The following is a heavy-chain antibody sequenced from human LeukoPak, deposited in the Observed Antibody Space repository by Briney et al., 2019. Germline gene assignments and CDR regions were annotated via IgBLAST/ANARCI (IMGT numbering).Heavy chain of an antibody. Sequence: SETLSLTCAVSGYSISSGCYWGWIRQPPGKGLEWIGNFYHSGGTYYNPSLKSRVTISVDTSKNQFSLKLSSVTAADTAVYYCAKIPGGSRADYWGQGTLVTVSS. D-gene: IGHD6-25*01. CDR1: GYSISSGCY. J-gene: IGHJ4*02. V-gene: IGHV4-38-2*01. CDR2: FYHSGGT. CDR3: AKIPGGSRADY.